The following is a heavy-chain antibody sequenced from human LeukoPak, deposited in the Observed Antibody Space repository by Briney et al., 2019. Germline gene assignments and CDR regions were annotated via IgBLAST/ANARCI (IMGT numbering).Heavy chain of an antibody. CDR3: ARADSSSWYSEYFQH. J-gene: IGHJ1*01. V-gene: IGHV3-74*01. D-gene: IGHD6-13*01. CDR2: INSDGSST. CDR1: GFTFSSYW. Sequence: GGSLRLSCAASGFTFSSYWMHWVRQAPGKGLVWVSRINSDGSSTSYADSVKGRFTISRDNAKNTLYLQMNSLRAEDTAVYYCARADSSSWYSEYFQHWGQGTLVTVSS.